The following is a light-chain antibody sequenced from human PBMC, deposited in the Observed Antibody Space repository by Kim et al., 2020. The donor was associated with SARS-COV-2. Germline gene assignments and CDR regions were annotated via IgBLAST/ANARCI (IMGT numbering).Light chain of an antibody. J-gene: IGLJ2*01. CDR3: NSRDSNDNVV. CDR2: GKN. Sequence: SSELTQDPAVSVALGQTVRITCQGDSLRSYYATWYQQKPGQAPILVIYGKNNRPSGIPDRFSGSSSGNTASLTITGTQRGDEADYYCNSRDSNDNVVFGG. CDR1: SLRSYY. V-gene: IGLV3-19*01.